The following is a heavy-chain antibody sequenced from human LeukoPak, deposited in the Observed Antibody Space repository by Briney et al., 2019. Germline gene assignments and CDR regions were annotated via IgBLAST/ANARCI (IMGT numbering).Heavy chain of an antibody. CDR3: AGTSIAASPFDY. CDR2: IIPIFGTA. J-gene: IGHJ4*02. D-gene: IGHD6-6*01. V-gene: IGHV1-69*05. CDR1: GGTFSSYA. Sequence: SVKVSCKASGGTFSSYAISWVRQAPGQGLEWMGRIIPIFGTANYAQKFQGRVTITTDESTSTAYMELSSLRSEDTAVYYCAGTSIAASPFDYWGQGALVTVSS.